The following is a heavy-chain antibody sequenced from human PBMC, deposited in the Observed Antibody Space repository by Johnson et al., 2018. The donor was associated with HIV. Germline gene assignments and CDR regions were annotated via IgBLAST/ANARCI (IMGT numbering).Heavy chain of an antibody. Sequence: QVQLVESGGGVVQPGRSLRLSCAASGFTFSSYAMHWVRQAPGKALEWVAVISYNGSNKYYAVSVKGRFTIYSDNSKKTLYLQMNILRAEDKAVYYCATVYNWNDLGGVNLLGGGYEAPSEHAFDIWGQGTMVTVSS. CDR1: GFTFSSYA. CDR3: ATVYNWNDLGGVNLLGGGYEAPSEHAFDI. D-gene: IGHD1-20*01. J-gene: IGHJ3*02. CDR2: ISYNGSNK. V-gene: IGHV3-30-3*01.